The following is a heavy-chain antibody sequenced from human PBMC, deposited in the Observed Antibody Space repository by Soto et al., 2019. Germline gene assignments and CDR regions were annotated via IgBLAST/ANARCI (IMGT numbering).Heavy chain of an antibody. CDR3: ASSAAGNYYYYYGMDV. V-gene: IGHV1-3*01. J-gene: IGHJ6*02. D-gene: IGHD6-13*01. CDR1: GYTFTSYA. Sequence: SVKVSCKASGYTFTSYAMHWVRQAPGQRLEWMGWINAGNGNTKYSQKFQGRVTITRDTSASTAYMELSSLRSEDTAVYYCASSAAGNYYYYYGMDVWGQGTTVTVSS. CDR2: INAGNGNT.